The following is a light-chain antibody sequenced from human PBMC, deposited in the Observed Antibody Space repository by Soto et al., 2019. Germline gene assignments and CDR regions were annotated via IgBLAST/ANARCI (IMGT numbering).Light chain of an antibody. CDR1: QTISGY. CDR2: KAS. J-gene: IGKJ2*01. CDR3: QQYNNFSPYT. V-gene: IGKV1-5*03. Sequence: DIQMTQSPSTLSAFAGDSVTITCRASQTISGYLAWYQQKPGKAPKLLIYKASSLQSGVPSRFSGSGSGTEFTLTIRNLQPDDFATYYCQQYNNFSPYTFGQGTKVEVK.